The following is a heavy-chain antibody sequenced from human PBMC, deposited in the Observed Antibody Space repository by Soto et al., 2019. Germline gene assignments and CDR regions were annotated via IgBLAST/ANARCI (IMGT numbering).Heavy chain of an antibody. D-gene: IGHD3-10*01. CDR1: GFTFSSYA. CDR2: ISGSGGST. Sequence: GGSLRLSCAASGFTFSSYAMSWVRQAPGKGLEWVSAISGSGGSTYYADSVKGRFTISRDNSKNTLYLQMNSLRAEDTAVYYCAKGDSRLLWFGELLTQPQTWFDPWGQGTLATVSS. CDR3: AKGDSRLLWFGELLTQPQTWFDP. J-gene: IGHJ5*02. V-gene: IGHV3-23*01.